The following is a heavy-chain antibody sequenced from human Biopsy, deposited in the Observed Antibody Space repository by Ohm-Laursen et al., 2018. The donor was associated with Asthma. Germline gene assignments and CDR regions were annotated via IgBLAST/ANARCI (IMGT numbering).Heavy chain of an antibody. V-gene: IGHV4-30-2*06. CDR2: IYRNGDT. Sequence: TLSLTWGVSGDSIDSGDYSWTWIRQSPGVGLEWIGYIYRNGDTYYNPTLKNRVTISIDRSKNQFSLRLRSVTAADTAVYYCARGWNCGGDCYSLDYWGQGTPVTVSS. CDR1: GDSIDSGDYS. D-gene: IGHD2-21*02. J-gene: IGHJ4*02. CDR3: ARGWNCGGDCYSLDY.